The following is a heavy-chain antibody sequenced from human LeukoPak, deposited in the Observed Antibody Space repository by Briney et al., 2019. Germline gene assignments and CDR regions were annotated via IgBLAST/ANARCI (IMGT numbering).Heavy chain of an antibody. D-gene: IGHD2-2*01. CDR2: ISYDGSNK. Sequence: GGSLRLSCVASGFTFRSYEMHWVRQAPGKGLEWVAVISYDGSNKYYADSVKGRFTISRDNSKNTLYLQMNSLRAEDTAVYYCARRYCSSTSCYSSLDYWGQGTLVTVSS. CDR3: ARRYCSSTSCYSSLDY. CDR1: GFTFRSYE. V-gene: IGHV3-30*01. J-gene: IGHJ4*02.